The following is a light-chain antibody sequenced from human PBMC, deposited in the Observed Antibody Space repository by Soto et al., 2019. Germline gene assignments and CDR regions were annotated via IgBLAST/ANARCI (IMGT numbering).Light chain of an antibody. CDR2: GAS. Sequence: EIVLTQSPGTLSLSPGERATLSCRASQSVTSSYLAWYQQQPGQAPRLLIYGASRRATGIPDRFSGGGSGTDFTLTISRLEPEDFAVYYCQQYDSFIFTFGPGTKVDIK. CDR3: QQYDSFIFT. V-gene: IGKV3-20*01. J-gene: IGKJ3*01. CDR1: QSVTSSY.